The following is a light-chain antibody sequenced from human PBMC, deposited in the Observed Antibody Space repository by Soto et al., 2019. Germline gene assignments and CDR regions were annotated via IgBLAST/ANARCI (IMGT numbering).Light chain of an antibody. CDR1: QRVRSSY. CDR2: GAS. V-gene: IGKV3-20*01. J-gene: IGKJ1*01. Sequence: EIVLTQSPGTVSLSPGERATLSCRASQRVRSSYLAWYQQKPGQAPRLLIYGASSRATGIPDRFSGRGSGTDFTLTISRLEPEDFAVYYCQQYGSSLGTFGQGTNVEVK. CDR3: QQYGSSLGT.